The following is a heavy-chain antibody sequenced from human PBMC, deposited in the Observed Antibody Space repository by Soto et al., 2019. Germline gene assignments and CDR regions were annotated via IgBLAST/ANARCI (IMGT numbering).Heavy chain of an antibody. CDR1: GFTFSSYS. Sequence: EVQLVESGGGLVQPGGSLRLSCAASGFTFSSYSMNWVRQAPGKGLEWVSYISSSSSTIYYADSVKGRFTISRDNAKNSLYLQINSLRDEDTAVYYCARDGSGWPRRFDLWGRGTLVTVSS. V-gene: IGHV3-48*02. CDR3: ARDGSGWPRRFDL. D-gene: IGHD6-19*01. J-gene: IGHJ2*01. CDR2: ISSSSSTI.